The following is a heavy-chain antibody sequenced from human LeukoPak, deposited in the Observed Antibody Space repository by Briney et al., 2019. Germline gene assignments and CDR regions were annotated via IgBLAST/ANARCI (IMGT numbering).Heavy chain of an antibody. D-gene: IGHD5-18*01. CDR1: GGSISDTSYY. V-gene: IGHV4-39*07. J-gene: IGHJ5*02. Sequence: SETLSLTCTVSGGSISDTSYYWGWIRQSPGKGLEWFGSIYYSGNTYHNPSLMSRVAISVDRSKNQFSLKLSSVTAADTAVYYCARSRWGIQLWPVATGLTNWFDPWGQGTLVTVSS. CDR3: ARSRWGIQLWPVATGLTNWFDP. CDR2: IYYSGNT.